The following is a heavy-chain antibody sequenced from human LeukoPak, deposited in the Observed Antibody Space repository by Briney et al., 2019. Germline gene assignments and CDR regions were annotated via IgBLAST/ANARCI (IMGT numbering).Heavy chain of an antibody. CDR1: GGSFSGYY. J-gene: IGHJ5*02. CDR2: INHSGST. D-gene: IGHD6-13*01. Sequence: SETLSLTCAVYGGSFSGYYWSWIRQPPGKGLEWIGEINHSGSTNYNPSLKSRVTISVDTSKNQFSLKLSSVTAADTAVYYCARGTGYSSSWYWFDPWGQGTLVTVSP. CDR3: ARGTGYSSSWYWFDP. V-gene: IGHV4-34*01.